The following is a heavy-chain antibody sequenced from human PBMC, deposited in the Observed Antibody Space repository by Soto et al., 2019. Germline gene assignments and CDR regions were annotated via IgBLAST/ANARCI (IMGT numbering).Heavy chain of an antibody. D-gene: IGHD6-19*01. Sequence: WGSLLLSCATSVFTFSIYWMHWVRQAPGKGLVWVSRINSDGSRTSYADSVKGRFTISRDNAKNTLYLQMNSLRAADTAVYYCATGRSDSGWYEEHFWGRGTMVTVSS. J-gene: IGHJ4*02. CDR2: INSDGSRT. CDR3: ATGRSDSGWYEEHF. V-gene: IGHV3-74*01. CDR1: VFTFSIYW.